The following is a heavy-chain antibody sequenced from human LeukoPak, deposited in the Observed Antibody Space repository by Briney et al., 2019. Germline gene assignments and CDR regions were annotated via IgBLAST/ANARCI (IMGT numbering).Heavy chain of an antibody. CDR2: IYYSGST. J-gene: IGHJ3*02. V-gene: IGHV4-59*12. D-gene: IGHD7-27*01. Sequence: SETLSLTCTVSGESISGFYWTWIRQPPGRGLEWIGYIYYSGSTNYNPSLKSRVTISVDTSKNQFSLQLNPVTAEDTAVYYCARGFKLGILNRVDAVDIWGQGTMVTVSS. CDR3: ARGFKLGILNRVDAVDI. CDR1: GESISGFY.